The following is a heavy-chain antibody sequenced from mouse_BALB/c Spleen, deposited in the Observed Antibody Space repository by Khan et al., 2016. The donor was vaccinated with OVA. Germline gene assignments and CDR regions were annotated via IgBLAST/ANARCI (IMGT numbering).Heavy chain of an antibody. J-gene: IGHJ1*01. V-gene: IGHV5-17*02. D-gene: IGHD2-1*01. CDR2: ISSGSSTI. CDR3: ARSGGNFHWYFDV. CDR1: GFTFSTFG. Sequence: EVELVESGGGLVQPGGSRKLSCAASGFTFSTFGMHWVRQAPEKGLEWVAYISSGSSTIYYVDTVKGRFTISRDNPKNTLFLQMTSLRSEDTGMYYCARSGGNFHWYFDVWGAGTSVTVSS.